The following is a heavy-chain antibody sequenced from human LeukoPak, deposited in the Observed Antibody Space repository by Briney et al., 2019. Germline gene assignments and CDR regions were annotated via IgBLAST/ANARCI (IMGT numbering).Heavy chain of an antibody. CDR2: IRYDGSNK. CDR3: AKDGYCSSTSCYALETNWFDP. D-gene: IGHD2-2*03. CDR1: GFTFSNYG. V-gene: IGHV3-30*02. J-gene: IGHJ5*02. Sequence: GGSLRLSCAASGFTFSNYGLHWVRQAPGKGLEWVAFIRYDGSNKYYADSVKGRFTISRDNSKNTLYLQMNSLRAEDTAVYYCAKDGYCSSTSCYALETNWFDPWGQGTLVTVSS.